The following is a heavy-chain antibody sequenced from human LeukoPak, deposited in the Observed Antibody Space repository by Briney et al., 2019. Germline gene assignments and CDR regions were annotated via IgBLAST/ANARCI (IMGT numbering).Heavy chain of an antibody. J-gene: IGHJ6*01. V-gene: IGHV4-59*08. Sequence: SETLSLTCSVSGASISSYYWSWIRQPPGKGLEWIGSIYYSGSTNYNPSLKSRVTISVDTSKNQFSLNLSSVTAADTAGYYCARLYGYYY. CDR3: ARLYGYYY. CDR2: IYYSGST. CDR1: GASISSYY. D-gene: IGHD4-17*01.